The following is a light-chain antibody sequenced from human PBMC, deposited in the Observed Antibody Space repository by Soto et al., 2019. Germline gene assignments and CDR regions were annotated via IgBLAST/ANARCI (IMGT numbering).Light chain of an antibody. V-gene: IGKV1-39*01. CDR2: AAS. J-gene: IGKJ2*01. CDR1: QSISSY. CDR3: QQRYSTPRT. Sequence: DIQMTQSPSSLSASVGDRVTITCRASQSISSYLNWYQQKPGKAPKLLIYAASNLQSGVPSRFSGSGSGTDFTLTISSLQPEDFATYYCQQRYSTPRTFGHGTKLEIK.